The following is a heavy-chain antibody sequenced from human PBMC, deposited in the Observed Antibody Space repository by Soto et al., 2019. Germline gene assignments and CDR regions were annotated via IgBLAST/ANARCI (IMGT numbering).Heavy chain of an antibody. V-gene: IGHV1-2*04. CDR3: ARGDSTDCSNGVCSFFYNHDMDV. D-gene: IGHD2-8*01. CDR2: INPKSGGT. Sequence: ASVKVSCKASGYSFTDYHIHWVRQAPGQGLEWLGRINPKSGGTSTAQKFQGWVTMTTDTSISTASIELTRLTSDDTAIYYCARGDSTDCSNGVCSFFYNHDMDVWGQGTTVTVSS. J-gene: IGHJ6*02. CDR1: GYSFTDYH.